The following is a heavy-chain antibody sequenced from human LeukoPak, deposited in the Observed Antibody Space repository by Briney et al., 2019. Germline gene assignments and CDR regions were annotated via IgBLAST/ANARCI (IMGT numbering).Heavy chain of an antibody. CDR2: INHSGST. V-gene: IGHV4-34*01. CDR1: GGSFSGYY. Sequence: SETLSLTCAVYGGSFSGYYWSWIRQPPGKGLEWIGEINHSGSTNYNPSLKSRVTISVDTSKNQFSLKLSSVTAADTAVYYCARDYHDILSGPSMGQLDVWGQGTTVTVSS. CDR3: ARDYHDILSGPSMGQLDV. J-gene: IGHJ6*02. D-gene: IGHD3-9*01.